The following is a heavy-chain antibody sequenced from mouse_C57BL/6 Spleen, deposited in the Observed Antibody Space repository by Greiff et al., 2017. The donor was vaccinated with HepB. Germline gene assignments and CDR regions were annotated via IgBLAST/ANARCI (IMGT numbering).Heavy chain of an antibody. V-gene: IGHV1-53*01. J-gene: IGHJ2*01. CDR2: INPSNGGT. CDR1: GYTFTSYW. CDR3: AREDFRYYFDY. Sequence: QVHVKQPGTELVKPGASVKLSCKASGYTFTSYWMHWVKQRPGQGLEWIGNINPSNGGTNYNEKFKSKATLTVDKSSSTAYMQLSSLTSEDSAVYYCAREDFRYYFDYWGQGTTLTVSS.